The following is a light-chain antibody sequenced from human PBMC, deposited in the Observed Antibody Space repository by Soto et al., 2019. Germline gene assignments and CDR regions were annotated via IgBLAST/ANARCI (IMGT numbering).Light chain of an antibody. CDR2: GAS. V-gene: IGKV3-15*01. J-gene: IGKJ2*01. CDR1: QSVRRD. Sequence: EIVMTQSPATLSVSPGERATLSCRASQSVRRDLAWYQQRPGQAPRLLIYGASTRATGIPARFSGSGSGTEFTLTISSLQSEDFAVYYCHQYNKWPPRYTFGQGTKLEIK. CDR3: HQYNKWPPRYT.